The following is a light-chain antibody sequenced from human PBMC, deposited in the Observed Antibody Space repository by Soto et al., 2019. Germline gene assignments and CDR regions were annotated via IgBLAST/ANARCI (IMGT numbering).Light chain of an antibody. Sequence: RSPASPSLSPGEKATLSCRASQSVSYSLAWYQQKPGQAPRLLIYDASNRATGIPARFSGSGSGTDFTLTISSLEPEDFAVYYCQQRNNWEWTFGQGTKVDIK. CDR3: QQRNNWEWT. CDR2: DAS. CDR1: QSVSYS. V-gene: IGKV3-11*01. J-gene: IGKJ1*01.